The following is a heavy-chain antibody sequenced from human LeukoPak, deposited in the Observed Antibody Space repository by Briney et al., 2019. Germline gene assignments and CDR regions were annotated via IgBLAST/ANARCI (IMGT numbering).Heavy chain of an antibody. CDR2: INWNGGST. V-gene: IGHV3-20*04. CDR1: GFTFDDYG. D-gene: IGHD3-3*01. J-gene: IGHJ5*02. Sequence: GGSLRLSXAASGFTFDDYGMSWVRQAPGKGMEWVSGINWNGGSTGYADSVKGRFTISRDNAKNSLYLQMNSLRGEDTALYYCARASSLYYDFWSGITAWGQGSLVTVSS. CDR3: ARASSLYYDFWSGITA.